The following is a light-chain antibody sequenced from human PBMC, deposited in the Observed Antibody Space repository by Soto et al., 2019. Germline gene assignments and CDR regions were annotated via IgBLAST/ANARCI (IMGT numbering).Light chain of an antibody. Sequence: QSALTQPASVSGSPGQSITISCTGTGSDVGGYNYVSWYQQHPGKAPKLMIYDVSNRPSGVSNRFSGSKSGNTASLTVSGLQAEDEADYYCSSYTSSSTLGFGGGTKVTVL. V-gene: IGLV2-14*01. CDR2: DVS. J-gene: IGLJ2*01. CDR1: GSDVGGYNY. CDR3: SSYTSSSTLG.